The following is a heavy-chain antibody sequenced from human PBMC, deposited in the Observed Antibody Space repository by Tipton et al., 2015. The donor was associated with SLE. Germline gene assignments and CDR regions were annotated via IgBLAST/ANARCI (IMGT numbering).Heavy chain of an antibody. V-gene: IGHV4-34*01. D-gene: IGHD2-8*01. J-gene: IGHJ3*02. CDR2: INHSGST. CDR3: ANPGHCTNGVCPKGAFDI. CDR1: GGSFSGYY. Sequence: TLSLTCAVYGGSFSGYYWSWIRQPPGKGLEWIGEINHSGSTNYNPSLKSRVTISVDTSKNQFSLKLSSVTAADTAVYYCANPGHCTNGVCPKGAFDIWGQGTMVTVSS.